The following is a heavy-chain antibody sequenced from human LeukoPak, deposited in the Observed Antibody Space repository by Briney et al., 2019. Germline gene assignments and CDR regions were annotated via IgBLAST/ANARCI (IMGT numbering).Heavy chain of an antibody. V-gene: IGHV3-23*01. CDR1: GITFSRYA. CDR3: AKNEGLGVVPAASDF. D-gene: IGHD2-2*01. CDR2: ISGSGYTT. J-gene: IGHJ4*02. Sequence: PGGSLRLSCAASGITFSRYAMSWVRLAPGKGLEWVSSISGSGYTTYYADSVKGRFTTSRDNSKSALFLQMNSLRAEDTAVYYCAKNEGLGVVPAASDFWGQGTLVTVSS.